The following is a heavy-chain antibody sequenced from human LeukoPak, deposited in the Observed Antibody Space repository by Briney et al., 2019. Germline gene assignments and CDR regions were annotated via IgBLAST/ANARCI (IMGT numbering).Heavy chain of an antibody. CDR3: TRGDTANDY. J-gene: IGHJ4*02. D-gene: IGHD5-18*01. Sequence: AGGSLRLSCTASGFTFGDYAMSWVRQAPGKGLEWVGFIRSKAYGGTTEYAASVKGRFTISRDDSKSIAYLQMNSLKTEDTAVYYCTRGDTANDYWGQGTLVTVSS. CDR2: IRSKAYGGTT. V-gene: IGHV3-49*04. CDR1: GFTFGDYA.